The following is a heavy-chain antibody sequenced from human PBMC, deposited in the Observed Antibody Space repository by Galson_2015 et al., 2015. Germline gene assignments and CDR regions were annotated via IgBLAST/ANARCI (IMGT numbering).Heavy chain of an antibody. CDR2: IWYDGSNK. J-gene: IGHJ4*02. D-gene: IGHD6-19*01. CDR1: GFTFSSYA. V-gene: IGHV3-33*08. Sequence: SLRLSCAASGFTFSSYAMHWVRQAPGKGLEWVAVIWYDGSNKYYADSVKGRFTISRDNSKNTLYLQMNSLRAEDTAVYYCARDLAAGLNGPRTWGQGTLVTVSS. CDR3: ARDLAAGLNGPRT.